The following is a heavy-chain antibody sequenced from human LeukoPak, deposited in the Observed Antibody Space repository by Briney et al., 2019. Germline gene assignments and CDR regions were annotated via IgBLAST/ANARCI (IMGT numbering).Heavy chain of an antibody. V-gene: IGHV3-23*01. CDR2: VSDSGGST. D-gene: IGHD6-19*01. CDR3: ARDPSMYSSGWYYFDY. Sequence: GGSLRLSCAASGFTFSSYAMSWVRQAPGKGLEWVSAVSDSGGSTYYADSVKGRFTISRDNSKNTLYLQMNSLRAEDTAVYYCARDPSMYSSGWYYFDYWGQGTLVTVSS. CDR1: GFTFSSYA. J-gene: IGHJ4*02.